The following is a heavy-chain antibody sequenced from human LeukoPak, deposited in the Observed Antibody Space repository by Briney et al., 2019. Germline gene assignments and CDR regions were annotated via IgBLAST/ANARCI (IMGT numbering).Heavy chain of an antibody. V-gene: IGHV1-18*01. D-gene: IGHD3-10*01. Sequence: GASVKVSCKASGYTFTSYGISWVRQALGQGLEWMGWISAYNGNTNYAQKLQGRVTMTTDTSTSTAYMELRSLRSDDTAVYYCARGKGYYGSGSYGDDYWGQGTLVTVSS. CDR1: GYTFTSYG. J-gene: IGHJ4*02. CDR3: ARGKGYYGSGSYGDDY. CDR2: ISAYNGNT.